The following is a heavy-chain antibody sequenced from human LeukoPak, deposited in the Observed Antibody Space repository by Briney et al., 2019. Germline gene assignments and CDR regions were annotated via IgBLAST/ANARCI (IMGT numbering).Heavy chain of an antibody. J-gene: IGHJ4*02. CDR2: ISSGSSYI. D-gene: IGHD1-1*01. Sequence: PGGSLRLSCAASGFTFSSYSMNWVRQAPGKGLEWVSSISSGSSYIYYADSVKGRFTISRDNAKNSLYLQMNSLRAEDTAVYYCARDTGTGTTTLNCWGQGTLVTVSS. CDR3: ARDTGTGTTTLNC. V-gene: IGHV3-21*01. CDR1: GFTFSSYS.